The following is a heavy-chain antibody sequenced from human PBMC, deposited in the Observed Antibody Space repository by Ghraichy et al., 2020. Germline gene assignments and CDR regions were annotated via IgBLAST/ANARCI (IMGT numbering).Heavy chain of an antibody. CDR2: ISGSGETA. CDR1: GFTFSSYA. J-gene: IGHJ5*02. Sequence: GGSLRLSCAASGFTFSSYAMYWVRQSPGKGLEWVSSISGSGETANYADSVKGRFTISRDNSKNTLYLQIKSLRAEDTAVYYCAKDGHIAAVGRRGWFDPWGQETLVTVSS. CDR3: AKDGHIAAVGRRGWFDP. D-gene: IGHD6-13*01. V-gene: IGHV3-23*01.